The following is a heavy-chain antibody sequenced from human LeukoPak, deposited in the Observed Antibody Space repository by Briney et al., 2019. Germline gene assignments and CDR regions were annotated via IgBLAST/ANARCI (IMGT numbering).Heavy chain of an antibody. CDR3: ARGGHDGTYYLSY. CDR2: ISSSGSYI. Sequence: GGSLRLSCAASGFTFSLYSIAWVRQTPGRGLEWVSSISSSGSYIYYADSVKGRFTVSRDNAKNSLSLQMNSLRAEDTAVYYCARGGHDGTYYLSYWGQGTLVTVSS. J-gene: IGHJ4*02. D-gene: IGHD1-26*01. CDR1: GFTFSLYS. V-gene: IGHV3-21*01.